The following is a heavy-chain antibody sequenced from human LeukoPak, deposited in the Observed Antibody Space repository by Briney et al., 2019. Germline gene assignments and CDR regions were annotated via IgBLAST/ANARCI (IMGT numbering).Heavy chain of an antibody. D-gene: IGHD1-26*01. CDR2: IYSGGST. J-gene: IGHJ4*02. CDR1: GFTVSSNY. V-gene: IGHV3-53*01. CDR3: ARERSGSYYSINYFDY. Sequence: GGSLRLSSAASGFTVSSNYMSWVRQAPGKGLEWVSVIYSGGSTYYADSVKGRFTISRDSSKNTLYLQMNSLRAEDTAVYYCARERSGSYYSINYFDYWGQGTLVTVSS.